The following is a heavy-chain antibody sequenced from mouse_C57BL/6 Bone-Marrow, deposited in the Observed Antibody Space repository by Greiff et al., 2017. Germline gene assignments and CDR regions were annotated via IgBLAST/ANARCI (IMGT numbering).Heavy chain of an antibody. CDR2: INPNNGGT. D-gene: IGHD1-1*01. V-gene: IGHV1-26*01. CDR3: ARGWGYYYGSSADY. J-gene: IGHJ2*01. Sequence: EVQLQQSGPELVKPGASVKISCKASGYTFTDYYMNWVKQSHGKSLEWIGDINPNNGGTSYNQKFKGKATLTVDKSSRTAYMELRSLTAEDSAVYYCARGWGYYYGSSADYWGQGTTLTVSS. CDR1: GYTFTDYY.